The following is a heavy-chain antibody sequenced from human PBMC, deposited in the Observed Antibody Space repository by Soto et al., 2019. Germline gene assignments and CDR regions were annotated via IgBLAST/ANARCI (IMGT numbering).Heavy chain of an antibody. V-gene: IGHV1-69*13. Sequence: SVEVSCKASGGTFGTCACRWVRQAPGLGLEWMGGILPPLGTTNYAQRFQGRLTITADEPTSTVYMELSSLRSDDTAVYYCARGWSRYCSGGSCHSRSAFDYWGQGTQVTVSS. CDR3: ARGWSRYCSGGSCHSRSAFDY. CDR2: ILPPLGTT. CDR1: GGTFGTCA. J-gene: IGHJ4*02. D-gene: IGHD2-15*01.